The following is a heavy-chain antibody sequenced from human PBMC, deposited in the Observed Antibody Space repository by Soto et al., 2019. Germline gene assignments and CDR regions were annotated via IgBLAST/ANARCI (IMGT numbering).Heavy chain of an antibody. V-gene: IGHV3-9*01. J-gene: IGHJ6*02. CDR2: ISWNSGSI. CDR1: GFTFDDYA. Sequence: EVQLVESGGGLVQPGRSLRLSCAASGFTFDDYAMHWVRQAPGKGLEWVSGISWNSGSIDYADSEKGRFTISRDNAKNSLYLQMNSLRAEDTALYYCAKDKSYYYYGMDVWGQGTTVTVSS. CDR3: AKDKSYYYYGMDV.